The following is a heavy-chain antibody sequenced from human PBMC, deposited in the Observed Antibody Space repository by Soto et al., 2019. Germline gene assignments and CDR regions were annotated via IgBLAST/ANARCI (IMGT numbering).Heavy chain of an antibody. CDR3: ARTHDANSAGAFDC. V-gene: IGHV3-30*13. Sequence: QVQLVESGGGVVQPGRSLRLSCAASGFTFSSYGMHWLRQAPGKGLEWVALISFDGGDKHYADSVKGRFPISRDNVKNSLYLQMNSLRAEDTAVYYCARTHDANSAGAFDCWGLGTLVTVSS. CDR1: GFTFSSYG. CDR2: ISFDGGDK. D-gene: IGHD1-26*01. J-gene: IGHJ4*02.